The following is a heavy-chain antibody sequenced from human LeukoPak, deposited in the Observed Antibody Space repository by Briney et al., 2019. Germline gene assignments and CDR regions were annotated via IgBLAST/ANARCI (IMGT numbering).Heavy chain of an antibody. D-gene: IGHD2-2*01. CDR2: ISSSSSTI. V-gene: IGHV3-48*01. CDR1: GFTFSSYS. Sequence: AGGSLRLSCAASGFTFSSYSMNWVRQAPGKGLEWVSYISSSSSTIYYADSVKGRFTISRDNAKNSLYLQMNSLRAEDTAVYYCAKDLVEYCSSTSCKASYYYYYMDVWGKGTTVTVSS. CDR3: AKDLVEYCSSTSCKASYYYYYMDV. J-gene: IGHJ6*03.